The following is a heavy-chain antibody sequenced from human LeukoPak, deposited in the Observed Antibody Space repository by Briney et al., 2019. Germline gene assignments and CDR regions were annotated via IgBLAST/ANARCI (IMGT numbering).Heavy chain of an antibody. J-gene: IGHJ4*02. CDR2: ISDGGGRT. CDR1: GFNFSSYA. D-gene: IGHD7-27*01. Sequence: GGSLRLSCAASGFNFSSYAVSWVRQAPGKGLEWVSGISDGGGRTYYADSVKGRFTISRDDSKNTLYLQMNSLRAEDTAVYYCAKVQLGIGVDYWGQGTLVAVSS. V-gene: IGHV3-23*01. CDR3: AKVQLGIGVDY.